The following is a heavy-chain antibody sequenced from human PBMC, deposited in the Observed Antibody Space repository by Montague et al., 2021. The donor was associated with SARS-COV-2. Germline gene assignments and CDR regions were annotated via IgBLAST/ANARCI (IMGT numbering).Heavy chain of an antibody. D-gene: IGHD2-2*01. Sequence: SETLSLTCSVYGASFTGYYWSWIRLPPGKGPEWYGEINHSGNTNCNPSLKSRVTISVDTSKNQFSLKLSSVTAADTAVYYCARVRAVPAAMRIFSLGRSYYGMDVWGQGTTVTVSS. V-gene: IGHV4-34*01. J-gene: IGHJ6*02. CDR2: INHSGNT. CDR1: GASFTGYY. CDR3: ARVRAVPAAMRIFSLGRSYYGMDV.